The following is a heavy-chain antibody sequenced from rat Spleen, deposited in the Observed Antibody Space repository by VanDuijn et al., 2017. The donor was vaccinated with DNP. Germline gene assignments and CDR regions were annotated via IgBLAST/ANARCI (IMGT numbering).Heavy chain of an antibody. V-gene: IGHV5-29*01. CDR2: ISYDGGIT. D-gene: IGHD1-4*01. CDR1: GFTFSNYG. Sequence: EVQLVESGGGLVQPGRSLKLSCAASGFTFSNYGMAWVRQAPTKGLEWVAYISYDGGITNYGDSVKGRFTISRDDAKSTLYLQMASLRSEDTATYYCARERLPGYKGAMDAWGQGTSVTVSS. J-gene: IGHJ4*01. CDR3: ARERLPGYKGAMDA.